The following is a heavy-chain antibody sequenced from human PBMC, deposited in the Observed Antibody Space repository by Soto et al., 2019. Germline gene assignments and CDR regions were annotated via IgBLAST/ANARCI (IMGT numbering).Heavy chain of an antibody. Sequence: PGESLKIACKGSGYSFTSYWIGWVRQMPGKGLEWMGIIYPGDSDTRYSPSFQGQVTISADKSISTAYLQWSSLKASDTAMYYCAGRYYDSSGGYYYYYGMDVWGQGTTVTVSS. D-gene: IGHD3-22*01. J-gene: IGHJ6*02. CDR1: GYSFTSYW. CDR3: AGRYYDSSGGYYYYYGMDV. CDR2: IYPGDSDT. V-gene: IGHV5-51*01.